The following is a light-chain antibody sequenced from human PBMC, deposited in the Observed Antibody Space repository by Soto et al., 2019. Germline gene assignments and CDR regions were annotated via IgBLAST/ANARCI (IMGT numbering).Light chain of an antibody. V-gene: IGKV1-39*01. CDR3: QQSYSTLSIS. Sequence: DIQMTQSPSSLSASVGDRVTITCRASESISRHLNWYQQKPGKAPNLLIYAASTLQNGVPSRFSGSGSGTDFTLTISSLQPEDFANYYCQQSYSTLSISFGQGPRLEIK. CDR1: ESISRH. J-gene: IGKJ5*01. CDR2: AAS.